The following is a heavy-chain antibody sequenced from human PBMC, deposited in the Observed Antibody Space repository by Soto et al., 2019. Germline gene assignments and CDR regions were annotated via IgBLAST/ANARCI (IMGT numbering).Heavy chain of an antibody. CDR2: ISAYNGNT. J-gene: IGHJ4*02. V-gene: IGHV1-18*01. CDR1: GYTFTNFG. CDR3: ARGGTPIDY. Sequence: QVQLVQSGAEVKKPGASVKVSCKASGYTFTNFGISWVRQAPGQGLEWMGWISAYNGNTNYAQKFQGRVTITTDTSTSTGHMELRSLRSDDTAVYYSARGGTPIDYWGQGTLVTVSS. D-gene: IGHD3-16*01.